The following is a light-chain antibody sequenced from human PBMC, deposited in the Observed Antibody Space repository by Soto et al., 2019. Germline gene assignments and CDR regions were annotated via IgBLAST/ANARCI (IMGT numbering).Light chain of an antibody. CDR3: CAYAGSGTVV. J-gene: IGLJ3*02. Sequence: QSVLTQPASVSGSPEQSITISCTGTSSDVGSYNLVSWYQQHPGKAPKVMIYEATKRPSGVSNRFSGSKSGNTASLTISGLQAEDEADYYCCAYAGSGTVVFCGGTKVTVL. V-gene: IGLV2-23*01. CDR2: EAT. CDR1: SSDVGSYNL.